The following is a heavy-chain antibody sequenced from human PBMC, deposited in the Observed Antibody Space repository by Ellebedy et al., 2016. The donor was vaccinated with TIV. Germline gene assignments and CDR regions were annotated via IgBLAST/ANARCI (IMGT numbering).Heavy chain of an antibody. D-gene: IGHD6-19*01. CDR1: GYTFTSYG. CDR3: ASCRQSRSSGWYYYYYGMDV. J-gene: IGHJ6*02. V-gene: IGHV1-18*01. CDR2: ISAYNGNT. Sequence: ASVKVSCRASGYTFTSYGISWVRQAPGQGLEWMGWISAYNGNTNYAQKLQGRVTMTTDTSTRTAYMELRSLRSDDTAVYYCASCRQSRSSGWYYYYYGMDVWGQGTTATVSS.